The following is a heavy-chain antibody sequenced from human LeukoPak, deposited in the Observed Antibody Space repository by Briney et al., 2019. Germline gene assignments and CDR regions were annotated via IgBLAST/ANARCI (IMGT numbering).Heavy chain of an antibody. CDR2: IRYDGNNK. J-gene: IGHJ6*03. Sequence: GGSLRLSCAASTFTFSSYNMNWVRQAPGKGLEWVGIIRYDGNNKNNADSVKGRFTISRDNSKNTVYLQMNSLRPEDTAVYYCAKTFCSGGTCYPYNYYYMDVWGKGTAVTVSS. V-gene: IGHV3-30*02. CDR1: TFTFSSYN. CDR3: AKTFCSGGTCYPYNYYYMDV. D-gene: IGHD2-15*01.